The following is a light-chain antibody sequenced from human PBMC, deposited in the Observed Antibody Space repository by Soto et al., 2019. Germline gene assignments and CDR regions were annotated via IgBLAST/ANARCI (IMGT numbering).Light chain of an antibody. CDR1: QSISSY. CDR2: AAS. V-gene: IGKV1-39*01. J-gene: IGKJ1*01. Sequence: DIQMTQSPSSLSASVGNRVTITRRASQSISSYLNWYQQKPGKAPKLLIYAASTLQSGVPSRFSGSGSGTDFTLTISCLQSADFATYYCQQYYSFPPETFGQGTKVDI. CDR3: QQYYSFPPET.